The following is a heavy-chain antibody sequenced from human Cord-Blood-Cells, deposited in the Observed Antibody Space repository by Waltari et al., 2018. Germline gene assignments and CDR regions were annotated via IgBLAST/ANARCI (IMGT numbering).Heavy chain of an antibody. D-gene: IGHD3-10*01. CDR1: GFTFGDYA. CDR3: TRVFYGSGSYYNVDY. CDR2: IRSKAYGGTT. Sequence: EVQLVESGGGLVKPGRSLRLSCTASGFTFGDYAMSWCCQGPGKGLEWVGFIRSKAYGGTTEYAASVKGRFTISRDDSKSIAYLQMNSLKTEDTAVYYCTRVFYGSGSYYNVDYWGQGTLVTVSS. V-gene: IGHV3-49*05. J-gene: IGHJ4*02.